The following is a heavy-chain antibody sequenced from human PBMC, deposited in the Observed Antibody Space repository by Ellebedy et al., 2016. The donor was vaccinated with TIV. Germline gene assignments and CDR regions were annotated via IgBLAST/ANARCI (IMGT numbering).Heavy chain of an antibody. CDR3: ATNRGPYGDYWYFDL. CDR2: IHHSGIT. J-gene: IGHJ2*01. Sequence: MPSETLSLTCGVYGGSFSGYYWSRIRQPPGKGLEWIGEIHHSGITNYDPSLKSRVTISVDTSKTQFSLKLSSVTAADTAVYYCATNRGPYGDYWYFDLWGRGALVTVSS. V-gene: IGHV4-34*01. D-gene: IGHD4-17*01. CDR1: GGSFSGYY.